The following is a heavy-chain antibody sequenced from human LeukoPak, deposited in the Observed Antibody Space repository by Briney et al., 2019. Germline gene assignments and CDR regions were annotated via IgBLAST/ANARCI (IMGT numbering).Heavy chain of an antibody. Sequence: EPGGSLRLSCAASGFTFNIYWMSWVRQAPGKGLEWVSAISGSGGSTYYADSVKGRFTISRDNSKNTLYLQMNSLRAEDTAVYYCAKRGYDFWSGYYHDAFDIWGQGTMVTVSS. V-gene: IGHV3-23*01. J-gene: IGHJ3*02. CDR1: GFTFNIYW. CDR3: AKRGYDFWSGYYHDAFDI. D-gene: IGHD3-3*01. CDR2: ISGSGGST.